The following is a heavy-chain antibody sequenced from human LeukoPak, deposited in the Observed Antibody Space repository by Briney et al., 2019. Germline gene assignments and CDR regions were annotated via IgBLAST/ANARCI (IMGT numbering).Heavy chain of an antibody. J-gene: IGHJ4*02. Sequence: SCKVSGYTLTELSMHWVRQAPGKGLEWVSAISGSGGSTHYADSVKGRFTISRDNSKNTLYLQMNSLRAEDTAVYYCAKNPSSGYYLYYFDYWGQGTLVTVSS. D-gene: IGHD3-22*01. CDR1: GYTLTELS. V-gene: IGHV3-23*01. CDR3: AKNPSSGYYLYYFDY. CDR2: ISGSGGST.